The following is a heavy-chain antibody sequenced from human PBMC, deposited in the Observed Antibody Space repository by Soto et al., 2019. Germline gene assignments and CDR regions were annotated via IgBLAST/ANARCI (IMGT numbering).Heavy chain of an antibody. CDR3: ARRTPGDYGDYYFDY. V-gene: IGHV4-59*01. Sequence: SETLSLTCTVSGGSISSYYWSWIRQPPGKGLEWIGYVYNSGSTNYNPSLKSRVTISVDTSKNQFSLKLTSLTAADTAVYYCARRTPGDYGDYYFDYWGQGILVTVSS. J-gene: IGHJ4*02. D-gene: IGHD4-17*01. CDR1: GGSISSYY. CDR2: VYNSGST.